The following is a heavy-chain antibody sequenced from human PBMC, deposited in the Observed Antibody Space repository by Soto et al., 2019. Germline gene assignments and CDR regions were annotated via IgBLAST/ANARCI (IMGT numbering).Heavy chain of an antibody. CDR3: ARGWGDDSTDYYYAY. Sequence: QVQLVQSGAEVRKPGSSVRVSCKASGGSFNRHTISWVRQAPGQGLEWMGGIIPIFGTANHAQKFQGRVTIIADESTSTVSMELSSLRSDDTAIYYCARGWGDDSTDYYYAYWGQGTLVIVSS. V-gene: IGHV1-69*01. CDR1: GGSFNRHT. D-gene: IGHD3-22*01. CDR2: IIPIFGTA. J-gene: IGHJ4*02.